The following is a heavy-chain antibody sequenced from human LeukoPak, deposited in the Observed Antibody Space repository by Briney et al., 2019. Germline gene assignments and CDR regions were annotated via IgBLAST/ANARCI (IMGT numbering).Heavy chain of an antibody. CDR3: ARHDSSAWYVDY. J-gene: IGHJ4*02. D-gene: IGHD6-19*01. CDR1: GFTVSGNY. V-gene: IGHV3-53*01. Sequence: GGSLRLSCAVSGFTVSGNYMSWVRQAPGKGLEWVSLIYSGGTTYYADSVKGRFTISRDNSKNTLYLQMNSLRAEDTAVYYCARHDSSAWYVDYWAQGTLVTVSS. CDR2: IYSGGTT.